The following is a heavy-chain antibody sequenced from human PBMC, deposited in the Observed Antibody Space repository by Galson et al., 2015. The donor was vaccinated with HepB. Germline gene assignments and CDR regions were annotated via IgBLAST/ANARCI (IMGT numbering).Heavy chain of an antibody. CDR1: GYTFTSYD. CDR2: MNPNSGNT. CDR3: ARGIAAVAGADDY. V-gene: IGHV1-8*01. D-gene: IGHD6-19*01. J-gene: IGHJ4*02. Sequence: SVKVSCKASGYTFTSYDINWVRQATGQGLEWMGWMNPNSGNTGYAQKFQGRVTMTRNTSISTAYMELSSLRSKDTAVYYCARGIAAVAGADDYWGQGTLVTVSS.